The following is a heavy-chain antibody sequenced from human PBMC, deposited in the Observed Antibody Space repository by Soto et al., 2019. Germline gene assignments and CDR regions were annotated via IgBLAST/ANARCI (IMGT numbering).Heavy chain of an antibody. CDR1: GFNFSSYG. CDR3: ARDPQEVCRSDCFSTFDS. J-gene: IGHJ4*02. V-gene: IGHV3-33*01. Sequence: QVQLVESGGGVVQTGRSLRLSCAASGFNFSSYGMHWVRQAPGKGLEWVAVIWYDGNHKYYADSVKGRFAISRDNSKNTLYQQVNSLRPEDRAVYYCARDPQEVCRSDCFSTFDSWGRETLVTVSS. D-gene: IGHD2-21*02. CDR2: IWYDGNHK.